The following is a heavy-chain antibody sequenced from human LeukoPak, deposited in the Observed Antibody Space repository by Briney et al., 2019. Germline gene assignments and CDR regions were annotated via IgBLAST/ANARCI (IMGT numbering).Heavy chain of an antibody. CDR3: ARRGYSYGYGMDV. CDR2: ISSSGSTI. CDR1: GSTLRSYS. D-gene: IGHD5-18*01. J-gene: IGHJ6*02. Sequence: GGSLRLSCAISGSTLRSYSMNWVRQAPGKGLEWVSYISSSGSTIYYADSVKGRFTISRDNAKNSLYLQMNSLRAEDTAVYYCARRGYSYGYGMDVWGQGTTVTVSS. V-gene: IGHV3-48*04.